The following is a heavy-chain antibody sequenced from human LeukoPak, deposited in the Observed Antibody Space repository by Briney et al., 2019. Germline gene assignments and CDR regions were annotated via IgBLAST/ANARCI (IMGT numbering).Heavy chain of an antibody. J-gene: IGHJ4*02. CDR2: INPNSGGT. CDR3: AREGSSSAGLYDY. CDR1: GYTFTGYY. V-gene: IGHV1-2*02. Sequence: ASVKVSCKASGYTFTGYYMHWVRQAPGQGLEWMGWINPNSGGTNYAQKFQGRVTMTRDTSISTAYMELSRLRSDVTAVYYCAREGSSSAGLYDYWGQGTLVTVSS. D-gene: IGHD6-6*01.